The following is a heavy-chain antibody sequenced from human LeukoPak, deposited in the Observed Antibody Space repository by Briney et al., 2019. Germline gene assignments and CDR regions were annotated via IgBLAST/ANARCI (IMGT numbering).Heavy chain of an antibody. CDR3: ARNAAATRGDY. V-gene: IGHV4-39*01. Sequence: SETLSLTCTVSGGSISSSSYYWGWIRQPPGKGLEWIGSIYYSGGTYYNPSLKSRVTISVDTSKNQFSLKLSSVTAADTAVYYCARNAAATRGDYWVQGTLVTVSS. D-gene: IGHD2-2*01. CDR2: IYYSGGT. J-gene: IGHJ4*01. CDR1: GGSISSSSYY.